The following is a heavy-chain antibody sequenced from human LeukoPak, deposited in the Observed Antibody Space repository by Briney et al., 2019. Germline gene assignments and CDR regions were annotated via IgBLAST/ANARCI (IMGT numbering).Heavy chain of an antibody. Sequence: GGSLRLSCAASGFTFSSYWMSWVRQAPGKGLEWVANINQDVSEKNYVDSVKGRFTISRDNAKSSLYLQMNSLRTEDTAVYYCARDRGYSTFDFWGQGTLVTVSS. CDR1: GFTFSSYW. V-gene: IGHV3-7*04. CDR2: INQDVSEK. J-gene: IGHJ4*02. CDR3: ARDRGYSTFDF. D-gene: IGHD4-11*01.